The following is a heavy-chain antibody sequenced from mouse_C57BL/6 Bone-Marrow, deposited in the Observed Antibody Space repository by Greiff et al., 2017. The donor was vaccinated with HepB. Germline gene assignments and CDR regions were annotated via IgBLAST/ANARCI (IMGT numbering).Heavy chain of an antibody. J-gene: IGHJ3*01. CDR2: IWGVGST. CDR3: AGYDYWFAY. CDR1: GFSLTSYG. V-gene: IGHV2-6*01. D-gene: IGHD2-4*01. Sequence: VQLKESGPGLVAPSQSLSITCTVSGFSLTSYGVDWVRQSPGKGLEWLGVIWGVGSTNYNSALKSRLSISKDNSRSQVFLKMNSLQTYDTAMYYCAGYDYWFAYWRPGTLVTVSA.